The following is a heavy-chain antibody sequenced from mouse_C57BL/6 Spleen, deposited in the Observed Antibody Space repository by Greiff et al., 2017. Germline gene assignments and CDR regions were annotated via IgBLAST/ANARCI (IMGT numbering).Heavy chain of an antibody. CDR2: INYDGSST. Sequence: EVKLMESEGGLVQPGSSMKLSCKASGFTFSDYYMAWVRQGPEKGLEWVANINYDGSSTNYLDSLKSRFIISRDNAKNILYLQMSSLKSEDTATYYCARWRGWVFDYWGQGTTLTVSS. J-gene: IGHJ2*01. CDR1: GFTFSDYY. CDR3: ARWRGWVFDY. D-gene: IGHD3-2*02. V-gene: IGHV5-16*01.